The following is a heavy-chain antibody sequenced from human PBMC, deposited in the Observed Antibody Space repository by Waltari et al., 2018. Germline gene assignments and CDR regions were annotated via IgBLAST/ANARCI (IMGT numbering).Heavy chain of an antibody. V-gene: IGHV4-38-2*01. Sequence: QVQLQESGPGLVKPSETLSITCAVSGYSISSGYYWGWIRQPPGKGLEWIGSIYHSGSTYYNPSLKSRVTISVDTSKNQFSLKLSSVTAADTAVYYCARLLQDYDFWSGNPGYFDYWGQGTLVTVSS. D-gene: IGHD3-3*01. J-gene: IGHJ4*02. CDR1: GYSISSGYY. CDR3: ARLLQDYDFWSGNPGYFDY. CDR2: IYHSGST.